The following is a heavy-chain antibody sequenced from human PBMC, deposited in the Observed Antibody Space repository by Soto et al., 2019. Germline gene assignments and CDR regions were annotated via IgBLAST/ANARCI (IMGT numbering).Heavy chain of an antibody. CDR3: ARARYYGAKNDF. J-gene: IGHJ4*02. CDR1: GDSISGYY. CDR2: IYSSGST. Sequence: SETLSLTCTVSGDSISGYYWSWIRQPPGKRPEWLGCIYSSGSTKYNPSLRSRVTLSIDTPRSQFSLRLNSVTAADTAVYYCARARYYGAKNDFWGQGTLVTVSS. V-gene: IGHV4-59*01. D-gene: IGHD1-26*01.